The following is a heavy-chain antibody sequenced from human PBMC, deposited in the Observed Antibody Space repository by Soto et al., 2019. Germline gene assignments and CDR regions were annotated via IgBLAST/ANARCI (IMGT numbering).Heavy chain of an antibody. V-gene: IGHV1-18*01. CDR1: GYTFTNYG. CDR3: VRDAAAGLNDC. Sequence: QVQLVQSGAEVKKPGASVKVSCKASGYTFTNYGISWVRQAPGQGLEWMGWINAYNGNTKSAQKHQGRVTLTTDTSTSTAYMELRSLRSDDTAVYYCVRDAAAGLNDCWGQGTLVTVSS. J-gene: IGHJ4*02. D-gene: IGHD6-13*01. CDR2: INAYNGNT.